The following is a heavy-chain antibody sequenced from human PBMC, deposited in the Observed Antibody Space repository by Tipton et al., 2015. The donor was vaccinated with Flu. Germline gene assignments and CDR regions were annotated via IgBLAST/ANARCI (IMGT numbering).Heavy chain of an antibody. J-gene: IGHJ4*02. Sequence: SLRLSCAASGFTFSSYAMSWVRQAPGKGLEWVSVIGGTVGHTYYADSVKGRFTISRDDSKNTLYLQMNSLRAEDTAVYYCASGNFYDSSGYFAFWGQGILVTVSS. CDR2: IGGTVGHT. D-gene: IGHD3-22*01. V-gene: IGHV3-23*01. CDR1: GFTFSSYA. CDR3: ASGNFYDSSGYFAF.